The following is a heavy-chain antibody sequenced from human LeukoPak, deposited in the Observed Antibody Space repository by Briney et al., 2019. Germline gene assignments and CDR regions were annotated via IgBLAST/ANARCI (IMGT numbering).Heavy chain of an antibody. V-gene: IGHV1-69*04. Sequence: GASVKVSCKASGGTFSSYAISWVRQAPGQGLEWMGRIIPMFGIANYAQKFRGRVTITADKSTSTAYMELSNLRSEDTAVYYCARDAHYDGSGYNGYWGQGTLVTVSS. CDR1: GGTFSSYA. CDR3: ARDAHYDGSGYNGY. D-gene: IGHD3-22*01. J-gene: IGHJ4*02. CDR2: IIPMFGIA.